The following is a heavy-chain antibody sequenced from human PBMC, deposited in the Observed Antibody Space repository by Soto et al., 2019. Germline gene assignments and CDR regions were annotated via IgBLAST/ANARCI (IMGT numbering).Heavy chain of an antibody. D-gene: IGHD4-17*01. V-gene: IGHV3-23*01. CDR3: AKVVGDYGDYVPYYYYYGMDV. CDR1: GFTFSSYA. CDR2: ISGSGGST. J-gene: IGHJ6*02. Sequence: EVQLLESGGGLVQPGGSLRLSCAASGFTFSSYAMSWVRQAPGKGLEWVSAISGSGGSTYYADSVKGRFTISRDNSKNTLYLQMNSLRAEDTAVYYCAKVVGDYGDYVPYYYYYGMDVWGQGTTVTVSS.